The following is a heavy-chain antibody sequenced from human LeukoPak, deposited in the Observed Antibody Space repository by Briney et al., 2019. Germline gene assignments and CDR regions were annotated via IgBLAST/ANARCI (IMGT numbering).Heavy chain of an antibody. CDR2: ISAYNGNT. J-gene: IGHJ4*02. V-gene: IGHV1-18*01. CDR1: GYTFTSYG. Sequence: ASVKVSCKASGYTFTSYGISWVRQAPGQGLEWMGWISAYNGNTNYAQKLQGRVTMTTDTSTSTAYMELRSLGSDDTAVYYCARYGSWGWLQYDFDYWGQGTLVTVSS. CDR3: ARYGSWGWLQYDFDY. D-gene: IGHD5-24*01.